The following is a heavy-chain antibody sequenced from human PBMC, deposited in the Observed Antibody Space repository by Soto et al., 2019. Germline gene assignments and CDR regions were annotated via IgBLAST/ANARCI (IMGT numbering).Heavy chain of an antibody. CDR1: GGTFSSYA. J-gene: IGHJ6*02. V-gene: IGHV1-69*12. Sequence: QVQLVQSGAEVKKPGSSVKVSCKASGGTFSSYAISWVRQAPGQGLEWMGGIIPIFGTANYAQKFQVRVTITADESTSTAYRELGSLRSDDTAVYYCARHVPAAVYYSGMDVWGQGTTVTVSS. D-gene: IGHD2-2*01. CDR2: IIPIFGTA. CDR3: ARHVPAAVYYSGMDV.